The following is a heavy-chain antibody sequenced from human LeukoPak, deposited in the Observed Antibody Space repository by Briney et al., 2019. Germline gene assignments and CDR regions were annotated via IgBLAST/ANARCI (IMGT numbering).Heavy chain of an antibody. CDR1: GGSISSPNW. CDR3: ARGRYYDILDY. D-gene: IGHD3-9*01. V-gene: IGHV4-4*02. Sequence: PSGTLSLTCAVSGGSISSPNWWTWVRQPPGKGLEWIGEIYHSGRTNSNPSLESRVIMSVDKSKNQFSLKLTSVTAADTAVYYCARGRYYDILDYWGQGTLVTVSS. J-gene: IGHJ4*02. CDR2: IYHSGRT.